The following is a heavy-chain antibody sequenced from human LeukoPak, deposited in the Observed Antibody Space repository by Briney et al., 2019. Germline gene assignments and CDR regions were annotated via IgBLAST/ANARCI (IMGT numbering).Heavy chain of an antibody. CDR3: ATRRSYSNYVSYYFDY. CDR1: GGSISSSSYY. Sequence: SETLSLTCTVSGGSISSSSYYWGWIRQPPGKGLEWIGSIYYSGSTYYNPSLKSRVTISVDTSKNQFSLKLSSVTAADTAVYYCATRRSYSNYVSYYFDYWGQGTLVTVSS. J-gene: IGHJ4*02. V-gene: IGHV4-39*01. CDR2: IYYSGST. D-gene: IGHD4-11*01.